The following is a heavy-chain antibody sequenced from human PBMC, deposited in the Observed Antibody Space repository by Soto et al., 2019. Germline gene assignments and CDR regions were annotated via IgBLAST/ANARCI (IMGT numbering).Heavy chain of an antibody. D-gene: IGHD6-19*01. V-gene: IGHV4-59*01. CDR3: ARYAVAGNGGVRFDY. Sequence: QVQLQESGPGLVKPSETLSLTCTVSSGSISTYYWSWIRQPPGKGLEWIGYIYYSGSTNYNPSLKSRVTISVDTSKNQFSLKLSSVTAADTAVYYCARYAVAGNGGVRFDYWGQGTLATVSS. J-gene: IGHJ4*02. CDR2: IYYSGST. CDR1: SGSISTYY.